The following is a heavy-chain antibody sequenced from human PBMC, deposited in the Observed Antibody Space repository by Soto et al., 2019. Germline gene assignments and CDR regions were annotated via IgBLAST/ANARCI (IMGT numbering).Heavy chain of an antibody. J-gene: IGHJ6*01. CDR1: VGSFSVYY. Sequence: PSETLSVTCAVYVGSFSVYYWSWIRQPPGKGLDLIGEINHSGSTNYNPSLKSRVTISVDTSKNQFSLKLSSVTAADTAVYYCAREPHIVVVTAILDYYYGMDVWGHGTTVTVSS. CDR2: INHSGST. CDR3: AREPHIVVVTAILDYYYGMDV. D-gene: IGHD2-21*02. V-gene: IGHV4-34*01.